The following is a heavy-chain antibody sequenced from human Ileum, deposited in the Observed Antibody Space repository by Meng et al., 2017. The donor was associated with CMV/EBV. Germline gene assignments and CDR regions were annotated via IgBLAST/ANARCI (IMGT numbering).Heavy chain of an antibody. CDR3: ARIRVSRFDP. V-gene: IGHV4-39*07. D-gene: IGHD6-13*01. CDR1: GGSISSSRSY. CDR2: IYYSGST. Sequence: LSCTVSGGSISSSRSYWGWIRQPPGKGLEWIRSIYYSGSTYYNPSLKSRVTISVDTSKNQFSLKLSSVTAADTAVYYCARIRVSRFDPWGQGTLVTVSS. J-gene: IGHJ5*02.